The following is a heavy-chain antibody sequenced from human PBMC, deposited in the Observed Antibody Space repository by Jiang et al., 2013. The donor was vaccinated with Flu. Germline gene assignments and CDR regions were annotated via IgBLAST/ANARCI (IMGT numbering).Heavy chain of an antibody. Sequence: QGFTGRFAFSLDTSINTAYLQISSLKAEDGAVYYCARVVGAPPANYFDYWGQGTLVTVSS. V-gene: IGHV7-4-1*02. J-gene: IGHJ4*02. CDR3: ARVVGAPPANYFDY. D-gene: IGHD1-26*01.